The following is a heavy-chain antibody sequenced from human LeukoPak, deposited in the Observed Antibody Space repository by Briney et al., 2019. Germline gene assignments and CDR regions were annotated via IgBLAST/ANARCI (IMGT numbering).Heavy chain of an antibody. CDR3: ARRRYSSGFIDY. Sequence: SETLSLTCTVSGGSISTSSYYWGWIRQPPGKGLEWIGSIYHSGSTYYNPSLKSRVTISVDTSKNQFSLKLSSVTAADTAVYYCARRRYSSGFIDYWGQGTLVTVSS. J-gene: IGHJ4*02. CDR1: GGSISTSSYY. CDR2: IYHSGST. V-gene: IGHV4-39*01. D-gene: IGHD6-19*01.